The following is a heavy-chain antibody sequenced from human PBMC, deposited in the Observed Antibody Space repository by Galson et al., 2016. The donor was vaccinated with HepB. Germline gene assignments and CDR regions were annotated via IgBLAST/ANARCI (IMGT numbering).Heavy chain of an antibody. D-gene: IGHD3-10*01. Sequence: SLRLSCAASGFTFRSYGLSWVRQAPGKGLEWVSAISDGGGSTYYADSVRGRFSISRDNSKNTVYLQMNSLRAADTAVDYCATFGPGAADAFDFWGQGTMVTVSS. CDR1: GFTFRSYG. J-gene: IGHJ3*01. CDR2: ISDGGGST. V-gene: IGHV3-23*01. CDR3: ATFGPGAADAFDF.